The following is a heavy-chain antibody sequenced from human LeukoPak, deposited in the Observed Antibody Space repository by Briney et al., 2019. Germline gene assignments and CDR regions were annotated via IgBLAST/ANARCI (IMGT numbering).Heavy chain of an antibody. CDR3: ARGGEWLPYYFDY. CDR1: GGSISSGGYY. Sequence: PSETVSLTCTVSGGSISSGGYYWSWIRQPPGKGLEWIGYIYHSGSTYYNPSLKSRVTISVDRSKNQFSLKLSSVTAADTAVYYCARGGEWLPYYFDYWGRGTLVTVSS. J-gene: IGHJ4*02. CDR2: IYHSGST. V-gene: IGHV4-30-2*01. D-gene: IGHD5-12*01.